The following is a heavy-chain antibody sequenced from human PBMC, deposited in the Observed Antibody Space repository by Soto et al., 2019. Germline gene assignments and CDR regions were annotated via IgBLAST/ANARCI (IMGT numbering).Heavy chain of an antibody. CDR3: ARDRRDGNTI. D-gene: IGHD1-1*01. J-gene: IGHJ1*01. Sequence: LRLSCAASGFSVSSNYMSWVRQAPGKGLEWVSVIYSGGRIYYADFVQGRFTTSRDNSKNTLDLQMNSLRAEDTAIYYCARDRRDGNTIRAQRAPVPVSS. CDR2: IYSGGRI. V-gene: IGHV3-66*01. CDR1: GFSVSSNY.